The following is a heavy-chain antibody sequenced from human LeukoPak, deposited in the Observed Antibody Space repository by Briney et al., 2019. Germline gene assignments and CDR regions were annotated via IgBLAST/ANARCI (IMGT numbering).Heavy chain of an antibody. CDR1: GGSFSGYY. CDR2: ISSDGTT. Sequence: PSETLSLTCAVYGGSFSGYYWSWIRQPPGKGLEWLGYISSDGTTNYDSSLKGRGTISIDTSNSQFSLRLNPVTAADTAVYYCARTTPPKSSDWPYFDSWGQGALVTVSS. CDR3: ARTTPPKSSDWPYFDS. D-gene: IGHD2-21*02. J-gene: IGHJ4*02. V-gene: IGHV4-59*08.